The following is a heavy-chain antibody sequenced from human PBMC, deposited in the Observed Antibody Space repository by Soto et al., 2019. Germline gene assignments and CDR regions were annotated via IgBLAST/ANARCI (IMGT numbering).Heavy chain of an antibody. CDR2: ITNSGHTI. CDR3: ARGREWGIDY. J-gene: IGHJ4*02. V-gene: IGHV3-48*03. Sequence: EVQLVESGGVLVQPGGSLRLSCAASGFTFSSYEMNWVRQAPGKGLEWVSYITNSGHTIHYPDSVRGRFTISRDNANNSLYQQMNSLRAEDTAVYYCARGREWGIDYWGQGTLVTVSS. CDR1: GFTFSSYE. D-gene: IGHD3-16*01.